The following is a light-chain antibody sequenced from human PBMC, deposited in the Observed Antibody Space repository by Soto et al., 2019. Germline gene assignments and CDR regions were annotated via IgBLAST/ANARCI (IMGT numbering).Light chain of an antibody. Sequence: QSALTQPASVSGSPGQTITISCTGTNSDVGGYKHVYWYQHHPGKAPKLMIYEVSNRPSAVYNRFSGSKSGHTASLTISGLQAVEEAGYDCNRHRLCGTPVFGT. CDR3: NRHRLCGTPV. CDR2: EVS. V-gene: IGLV2-14*01. CDR1: NSDVGGYKH. J-gene: IGLJ1*01.